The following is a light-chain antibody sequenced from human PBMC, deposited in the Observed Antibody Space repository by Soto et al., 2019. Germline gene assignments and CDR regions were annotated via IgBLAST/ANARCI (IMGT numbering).Light chain of an antibody. CDR2: GAS. CDR3: QQHGTSPI. V-gene: IGKV3-20*01. Sequence: EVVLTQSPGTPSLSPGERATLSCRASQAVSSILLAWYQQKPGQAPRLLIYGASSRATGIPDRFSGSGSGTDSTLTVSRLEPEDFAVYYCQQHGTSPIFGGGTKVDIK. CDR1: QAVSSIL. J-gene: IGKJ4*01.